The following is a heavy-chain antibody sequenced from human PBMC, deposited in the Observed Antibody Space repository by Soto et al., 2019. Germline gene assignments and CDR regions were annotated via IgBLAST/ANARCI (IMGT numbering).Heavy chain of an antibody. V-gene: IGHV3-48*02. CDR2: ISSSSSTI. Sequence: GGSLRLSCAASGFTFSSYSMNWVRQAPGKGLEWVSYISSSSSTIYYADSVKGRFTISRDNAKNSLYLQMNSLRDEDTAVYYCARLGGVFGVVTPVPYYYGMDVWGQGTTVTVSS. CDR3: ARLGGVFGVVTPVPYYYGMDV. D-gene: IGHD3-3*01. J-gene: IGHJ6*02. CDR1: GFTFSSYS.